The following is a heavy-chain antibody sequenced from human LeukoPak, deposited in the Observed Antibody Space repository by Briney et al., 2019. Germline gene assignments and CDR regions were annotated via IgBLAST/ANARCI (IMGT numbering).Heavy chain of an antibody. J-gene: IGHJ4*02. V-gene: IGHV4-59*01. CDR1: GGSISSYY. D-gene: IGHD3-9*01. CDR3: ARAIILTGYYSLDY. Sequence: SETLSLTCTVSGGSISSYYWSWIRQPPGKGLEWIGYIYYSGSTNYNPSLKSRVTISVDTSKNQFSLKLSSVTAADSAVYYCARAIILTGYYSLDYWGQGTLVTVSS. CDR2: IYYSGST.